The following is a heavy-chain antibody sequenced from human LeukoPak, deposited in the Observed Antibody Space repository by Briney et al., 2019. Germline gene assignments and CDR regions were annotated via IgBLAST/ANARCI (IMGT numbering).Heavy chain of an antibody. Sequence: PGRSLRLSCAASGFTFSSYGMHWVRQAPGKGLEWVAVIWYDGSNKYYADPVKGRFTISRDNSKNTLYLQMNSLRAEDTAVYYCARGNKWLRQNFDYWGQGTLVTVSS. V-gene: IGHV3-33*01. CDR1: GFTFSSYG. J-gene: IGHJ4*02. D-gene: IGHD5-12*01. CDR2: IWYDGSNK. CDR3: ARGNKWLRQNFDY.